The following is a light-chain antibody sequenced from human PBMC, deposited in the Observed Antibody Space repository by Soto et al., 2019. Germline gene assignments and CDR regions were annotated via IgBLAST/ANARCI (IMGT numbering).Light chain of an antibody. CDR2: GTS. J-gene: IGKJ5*01. V-gene: IGKV3-20*01. Sequence: EIVLTQSPGTLSLSPWERATLPCRASQSVKSSYLAWYQHKPGQAPRLLIYGTSSRATGIPDRFSGSGSGTDFTLTISRLEPEDFAVYYCQQYGSSITFSQGTRLEIK. CDR3: QQYGSSIT. CDR1: QSVKSSY.